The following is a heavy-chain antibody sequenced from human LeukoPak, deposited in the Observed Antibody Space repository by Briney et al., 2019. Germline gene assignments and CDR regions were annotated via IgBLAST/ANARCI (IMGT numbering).Heavy chain of an antibody. CDR3: ARPGASTSWFDP. V-gene: IGHV4-39*01. CDR1: GGSISSSSHY. J-gene: IGHJ5*02. D-gene: IGHD2-2*01. Sequence: PSETLSLTCTASGGSISSSSHYWGWIRQPPGKGLEWIGSIYYSGSTYYNPSLKSRVTISVDTSKNQFSLKLRSVTAADTAVYYCARPGASTSWFDPWGQGTLVTVSS. CDR2: IYYSGST.